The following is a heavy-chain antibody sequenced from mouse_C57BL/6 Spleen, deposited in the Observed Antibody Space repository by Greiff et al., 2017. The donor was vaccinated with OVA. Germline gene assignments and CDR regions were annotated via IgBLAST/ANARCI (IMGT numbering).Heavy chain of an antibody. CDR2: IWWDDDK. CDR1: GFSLSTFGMG. V-gene: IGHV8-8*01. J-gene: IGHJ2*01. D-gene: IGHD2-5*01. Sequence: QVTLKVSGPGILQPSQTLSLTCSFSGFSLSTFGMGVGWIRQPSGKGLEWLAHIWWDDDKYYNPALKSRLTISKDTSNNQVFLKIANVDTADTATYYCARSAYYSNGYYFDYWGQGTTLTVSS. CDR3: ARSAYYSNGYYFDY.